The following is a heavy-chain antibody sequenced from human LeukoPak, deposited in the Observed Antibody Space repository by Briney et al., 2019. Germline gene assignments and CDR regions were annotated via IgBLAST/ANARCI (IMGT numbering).Heavy chain of an antibody. J-gene: IGHJ5*02. Sequence: SQTLSLTCAISGDSVSSNSVTWNWIRQSPSRGLEWLGRTHYRSTWYNDYAVSVRGRITVNPDTSKNQFSLHLNSVTPEDTAVYYCARRLTQYDCFDPWGQGILVTVSS. V-gene: IGHV6-1*01. D-gene: IGHD2-2*01. CDR2: THYRSTWYN. CDR1: GDSVSSNSVT. CDR3: ARRLTQYDCFDP.